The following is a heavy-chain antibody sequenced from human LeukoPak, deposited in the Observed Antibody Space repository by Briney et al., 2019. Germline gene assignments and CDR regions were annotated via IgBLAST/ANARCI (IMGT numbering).Heavy chain of an antibody. CDR1: GFTFSSYG. D-gene: IGHD2-21*02. CDR3: AKDRVAYCGGDCYSDYFDY. CDR2: IWYDGSNK. J-gene: IGHJ4*02. V-gene: IGHV3-30*02. Sequence: GGSLRLSCAASGFTFSSYGMRWVRQAPGKGLEWVAFIWYDGSNKYYADSVKGRFTISRDNSKNTLYLQMNSLRAEDTAVYYCAKDRVAYCGGDCYSDYFDYWGQGTLVTVSS.